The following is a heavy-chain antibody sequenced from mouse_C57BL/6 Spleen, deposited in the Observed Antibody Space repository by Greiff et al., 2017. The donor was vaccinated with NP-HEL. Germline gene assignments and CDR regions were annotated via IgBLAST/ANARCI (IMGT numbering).Heavy chain of an antibody. D-gene: IGHD2-4*01. Sequence: VQLQQPGAELVMPGASVKLSCKASGYTFTSYWMHWVKQRPGQGLEWIGEIDPSDSYTNYNQKFKGKSTLTVDKSSSTAYMQLSSLTSEDSAVYYCARWGLRGVYAMDYWGQGTSVTVSS. CDR3: ARWGLRGVYAMDY. V-gene: IGHV1-69*01. CDR2: IDPSDSYT. CDR1: GYTFTSYW. J-gene: IGHJ4*01.